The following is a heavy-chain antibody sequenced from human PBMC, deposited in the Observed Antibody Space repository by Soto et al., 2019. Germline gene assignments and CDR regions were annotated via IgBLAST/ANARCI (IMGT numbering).Heavy chain of an antibody. CDR2: ISSGGDTM. Sequence: PGGSLRLSCAASGFTFSDYYMSWIRQAAGKGLEWISYISSGGDTMYYVDSVKGRFTISRDNAKNSLYLQMDSLGAEDTALYFCAKDHRHGSDWTARKFDSWGQGTLVTVLL. CDR1: GFTFSDYY. CDR3: AKDHRHGSDWTARKFDS. D-gene: IGHD6-19*01. J-gene: IGHJ4*02. V-gene: IGHV3-11*01.